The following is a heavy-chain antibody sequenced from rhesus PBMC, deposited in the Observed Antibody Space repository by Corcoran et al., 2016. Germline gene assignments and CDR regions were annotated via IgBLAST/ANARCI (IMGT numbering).Heavy chain of an antibody. J-gene: IGHJ4*01. V-gene: IGHV4S10*01. D-gene: IGHD6-31*01. CDR1: GGSISDSYR. CDR3: AREGSGWVLGFDY. Sequence: QVQLQESGPGVVKPSETLSLTCAVSGGSISDSYRWSWIRPPPGTGLEWIGYIYGSSTSTNYNPSLKSRVTISKDTSKNQFSLKLTSVTAADTAVYYCAREGSGWVLGFDYWGQGVLVTVSS. CDR2: IYGSSTST.